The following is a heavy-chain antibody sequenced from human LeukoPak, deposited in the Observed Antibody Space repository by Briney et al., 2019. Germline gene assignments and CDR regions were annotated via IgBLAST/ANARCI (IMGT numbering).Heavy chain of an antibody. D-gene: IGHD1-26*01. Sequence: GGSLRLSCSASGFTFSSYAMHWVRQAPGEGLDYISGITNNGGTSYHADSVKGRFTIYRANSKHTLYLQMSSLRAEDTAVYYCVKVSSTVGATYFDYWGQGTLVTVSS. V-gene: IGHV3-64D*06. CDR3: VKVSSTVGATYFDY. CDR1: GFTFSSYA. J-gene: IGHJ4*02. CDR2: ITNNGGTS.